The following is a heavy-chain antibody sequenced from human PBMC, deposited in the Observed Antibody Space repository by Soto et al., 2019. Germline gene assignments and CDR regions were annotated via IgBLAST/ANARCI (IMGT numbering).Heavy chain of an antibody. Sequence: GGSLRLSCAASGFTFSSYAMSWVRQAPGKGLEWVSAISGSGGSTYYADSVKGRFTISRDNSKKTLYLQMNSLRAEDTAVYYCAKDGGYYDSSGNFDYWGQGTLVTVSS. CDR2: ISGSGGST. V-gene: IGHV3-23*01. CDR3: AKDGGYYDSSGNFDY. CDR1: GFTFSSYA. D-gene: IGHD3-22*01. J-gene: IGHJ4*02.